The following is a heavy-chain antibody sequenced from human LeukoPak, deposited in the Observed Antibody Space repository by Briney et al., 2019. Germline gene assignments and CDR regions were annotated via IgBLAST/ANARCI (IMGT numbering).Heavy chain of an antibody. V-gene: IGHV4-4*09. CDR2: IYGSGRT. J-gene: IGHJ4*02. CDR1: GVSINSHY. CDR3: AVSPNQDFFDY. Sequence: PSETLSLTCTVSGVSINSHYLNWIRQPPGKGLEWIGYIYGSGRTNYNPSLKSRVTMSVDTSESQFSLRLSSVTAADTAVYYCAVSPNQDFFDYWGQGPLVTVSS.